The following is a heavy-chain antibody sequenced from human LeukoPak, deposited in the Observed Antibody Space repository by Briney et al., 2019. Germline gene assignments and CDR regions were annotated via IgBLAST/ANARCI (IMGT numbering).Heavy chain of an antibody. D-gene: IGHD1-20*01. J-gene: IGHJ4*02. Sequence: ASVKVSCKASGYTFTSYYMHWVRQAPGQGLEWMGWINPNSGGTNYAQKFQGRVTMTRDTSISTAYMELSRLRSDDTAVYYCASGVMVSITGTTDYWGQGTLVTVSS. V-gene: IGHV1-2*02. CDR3: ASGVMVSITGTTDY. CDR1: GYTFTSYY. CDR2: INPNSGGT.